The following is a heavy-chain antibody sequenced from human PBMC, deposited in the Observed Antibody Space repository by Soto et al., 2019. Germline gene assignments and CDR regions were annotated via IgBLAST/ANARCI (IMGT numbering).Heavy chain of an antibody. J-gene: IGHJ6*02. CDR3: AKGRSYYYYYGVDV. V-gene: IGHV3-23*01. CDR1: GFTFSSYA. CDR2: ISGSGGST. Sequence: GGSLRLSCAASGFTFSSYAMSWVRQAPGKGLEWVSAISGSGGSTYYADSVKDRFTISRDNSKNTLYLQMNSLRAEDTAVYYCAKGRSYYYYYGVDVWGQGTTATVSS.